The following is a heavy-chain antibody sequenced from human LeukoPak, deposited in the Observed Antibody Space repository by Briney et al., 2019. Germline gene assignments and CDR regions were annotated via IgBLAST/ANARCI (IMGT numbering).Heavy chain of an antibody. Sequence: PGGSLRLSCAASGFTFSSYWMSWVRQAPGKGLEWVANIKQDGSEKYYVDSVKGRFTISRDNAKNSLYLQMNSLRAEDTAVYYCARPGYSSSWSLGAFDIWGQGTMVTVSS. D-gene: IGHD6-13*01. V-gene: IGHV3-7*01. J-gene: IGHJ3*02. CDR1: GFTFSSYW. CDR2: IKQDGSEK. CDR3: ARPGYSSSWSLGAFDI.